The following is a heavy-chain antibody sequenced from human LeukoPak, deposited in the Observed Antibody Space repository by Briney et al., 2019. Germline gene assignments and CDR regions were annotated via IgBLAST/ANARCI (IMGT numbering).Heavy chain of an antibody. V-gene: IGHV3-30*03. CDR2: ISFDGSKK. Sequence: GGSLRLSCAASGFTFSSYGIHWVRQAPGKGLEWVAVISFDGSKKYYADSVKGRFTISRDNSKNTLYLQLNSLRGEDTAVYYCGAAYSGSSPFDYWGQGTLVTVSS. D-gene: IGHD1-26*01. CDR1: GFTFSSYG. J-gene: IGHJ4*02. CDR3: GAAYSGSSPFDY.